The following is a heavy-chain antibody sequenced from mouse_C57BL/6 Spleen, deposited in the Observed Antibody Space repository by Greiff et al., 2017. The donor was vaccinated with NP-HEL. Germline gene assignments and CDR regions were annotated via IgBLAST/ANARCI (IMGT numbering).Heavy chain of an antibody. V-gene: IGHV1-26*01. J-gene: IGHJ4*01. CDR3: ARSHSFYAMDY. Sequence: VQLQQSGPELVKPGASVKISCKASGYTFTDYYMNWVKQSHGKGLEWIGDINPNNGGTSYNQKFKGKATLTVDKSSSTAYMELRSLTSEDSAVYYCARSHSFYAMDYWGQGTSVTVSS. CDR1: GYTFTDYY. CDR2: INPNNGGT.